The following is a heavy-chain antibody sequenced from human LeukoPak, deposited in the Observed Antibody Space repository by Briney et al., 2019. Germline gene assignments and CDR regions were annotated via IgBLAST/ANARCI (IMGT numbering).Heavy chain of an antibody. V-gene: IGHV4-59*01. J-gene: IGHJ4*02. CDR3: ARADYQPLLNFDY. CDR1: GGSISSYY. Sequence: PSETLSLTCTVAGGSISSYYWSWIRQPPGKGLEWIGYIYYSGSTNYNPSLESRVTISVDTSKNQFSLKLSSVTAADTAVYYCARADYQPLLNFDYWGQGTLVTVSS. D-gene: IGHD2-2*01. CDR2: IYYSGST.